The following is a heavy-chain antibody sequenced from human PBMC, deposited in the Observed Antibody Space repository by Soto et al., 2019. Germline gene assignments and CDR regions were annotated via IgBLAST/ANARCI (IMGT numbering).Heavy chain of an antibody. V-gene: IGHV2-5*02. D-gene: IGHD5-18*01. CDR1: GFSLSTSGVG. Sequence: QITLKESGPTLVKPTQTLTLTCTFSGFSLSTSGVGVGWIRQPPGKPLEWISLMYWDDDKRYSPSLKSRLTIAKATSKNQVVLTMTNIDPVDTATYYCARYLRGYSYVLFDYWGQGTLVTVSS. CDR2: MYWDDDK. CDR3: ARYLRGYSYVLFDY. J-gene: IGHJ4*02.